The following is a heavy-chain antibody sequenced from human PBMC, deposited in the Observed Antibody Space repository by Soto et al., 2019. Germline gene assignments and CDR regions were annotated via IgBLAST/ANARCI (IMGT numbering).Heavy chain of an antibody. Sequence: SETLSLTCTVSGGSISSSSYYWGWIRQPPGKGLEWIGSIYYSGSTYYNPSLKSRVTISVDTSKSQFSLKLSSVTAADTAVYYCASTSVRGYCSGGSCYQFDYWGQGTLVTVSS. CDR3: ASTSVRGYCSGGSCYQFDY. CDR2: IYYSGST. J-gene: IGHJ4*02. CDR1: GGSISSSSYY. D-gene: IGHD2-15*01. V-gene: IGHV4-39*01.